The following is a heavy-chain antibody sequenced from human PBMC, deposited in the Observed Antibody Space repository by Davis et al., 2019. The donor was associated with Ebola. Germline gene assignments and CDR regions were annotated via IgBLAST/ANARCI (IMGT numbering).Heavy chain of an antibody. Sequence: GESLKISCVASGFTFNNYWMHWVRQAPGKGPMWVSRINNDGSWTSYADSVKGRFTISRDNSKNTVFLQMDSLRAEDTAVYYCSKDFDYENAYWGQGSMVTVSP. CDR2: INNDGSWT. V-gene: IGHV3-74*01. D-gene: IGHD3-9*01. CDR3: SKDFDYENAY. J-gene: IGHJ4*02. CDR1: GFTFNNYW.